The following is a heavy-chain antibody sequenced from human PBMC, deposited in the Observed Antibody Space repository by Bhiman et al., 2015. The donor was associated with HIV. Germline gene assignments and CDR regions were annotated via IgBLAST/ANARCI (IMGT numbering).Heavy chain of an antibody. CDR2: ISDDGSNK. CDR3: AKDLGESENEEWASDYYDFGSDYPGQDPRAVVGAFDI. CDR1: GFTFSSYG. D-gene: IGHD3-3*01. Sequence: VQLVESGGGLVQPGGSLRLSCVASGFTFSSYGMHWVRQAPGKGLEWVAVISDDGSNKYYADSVKGRFTISRDNSKNTLYLQMNSLRAEDTAVYYCAKDLGESENEEWASDYYDFGSDYPGQDPRAVVGAFDIWGQGTMVTVSS. J-gene: IGHJ3*02. V-gene: IGHV3-30*18.